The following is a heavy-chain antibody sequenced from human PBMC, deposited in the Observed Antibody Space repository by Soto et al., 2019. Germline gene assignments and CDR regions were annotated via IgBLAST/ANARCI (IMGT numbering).Heavy chain of an antibody. D-gene: IGHD3-9*01. V-gene: IGHV1-69*13. J-gene: IGHJ6*02. CDR3: ARDGGYDILTGYLRGYYGMDV. CDR2: IIPIFGTA. Sequence: VKVSCKASGGTFSSYAISWVRQAPGQGLEWMGGIIPIFGTANYAQKFQGRVTITADESTSTAYMELSSLRSEDTAVYYCARDGGYDILTGYLRGYYGMDVWGQGTTVTVSS. CDR1: GGTFSSYA.